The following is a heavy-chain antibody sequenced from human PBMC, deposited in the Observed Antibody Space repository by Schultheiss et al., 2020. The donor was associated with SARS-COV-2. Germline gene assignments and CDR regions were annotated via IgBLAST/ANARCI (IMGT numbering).Heavy chain of an antibody. Sequence: GGSLRLSCAASGFTFSSYWMHWVRQAPGKGLEWVSGISWNSGSIGYADSVKGRFTISRDNAKNSLYLQMNSLRAEDTALYYCAKDIVPTQLVDHRITMIVIGGFDPWGQGTLVTVSS. CDR3: AKDIVPTQLVDHRITMIVIGGFDP. V-gene: IGHV3-9*01. D-gene: IGHD3-22*01. CDR2: ISWNSGSI. CDR1: GFTFSSYW. J-gene: IGHJ5*02.